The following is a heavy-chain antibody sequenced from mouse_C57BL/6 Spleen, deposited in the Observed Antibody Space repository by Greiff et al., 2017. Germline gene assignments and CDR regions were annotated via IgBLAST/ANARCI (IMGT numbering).Heavy chain of an antibody. CDR2: IYPSDSET. V-gene: IGHV1-61*01. J-gene: IGHJ2*01. CDR1: GYTFTSYW. CDR3: AREETGTLDY. D-gene: IGHD4-1*01. Sequence: VQLQQPGAELVRPGSSVKMSCKASGYTFTSYWLDWVKQRPGQGLEWIGNIYPSDSETHYNQKFKDKAKLTVDKSSSTAYMQLSSLTSEDSAVYYCAREETGTLDYWSQGTTLTVSS.